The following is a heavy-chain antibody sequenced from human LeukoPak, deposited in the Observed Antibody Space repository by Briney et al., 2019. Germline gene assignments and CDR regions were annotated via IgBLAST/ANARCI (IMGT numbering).Heavy chain of an antibody. Sequence: GGSLRLSCVASGFPFSSYWITWVRQAPGKGLEWVANIKQDGSKKSYVDSVKGRFTISRDNAKNSLYLQMNSLRAEDTAIYYCTRVGYIDEGIDYWGQGTLVTVSS. CDR2: IKQDGSKK. V-gene: IGHV3-7*04. CDR1: GFPFSSYW. CDR3: TRVGYIDEGIDY. J-gene: IGHJ4*02. D-gene: IGHD5-24*01.